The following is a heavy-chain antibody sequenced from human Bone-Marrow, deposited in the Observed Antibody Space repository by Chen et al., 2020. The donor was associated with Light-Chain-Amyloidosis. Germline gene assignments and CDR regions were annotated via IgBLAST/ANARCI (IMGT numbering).Heavy chain of an antibody. V-gene: IGHV3-23*01. CDR3: AKDISYDDILPGYPADAFDI. Sequence: SWVRQAPGKGLEWVSTISGSGGSRYYGDSVKGRLTISRDNSKNALFLQMNSLRAEDTAVYYCAKDISYDDILPGYPADAFDIWGKGTMVTVSS. J-gene: IGHJ3*02. D-gene: IGHD3-9*01. CDR2: ISGSGGSR.